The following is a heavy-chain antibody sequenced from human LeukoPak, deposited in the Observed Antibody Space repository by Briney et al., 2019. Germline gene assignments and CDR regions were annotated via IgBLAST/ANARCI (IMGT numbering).Heavy chain of an antibody. CDR3: ATIGLERLLTYYFDY. Sequence: GASVTVSCKVSGYTLTELSMHWVRQAPGKGLEWMGGFDPEDGETIYAQKFQGRVTMTEDTSTDTAYMELSSLRSEDTAVYYCATIGLERLLTYYFDYWGQGTLVTVSS. V-gene: IGHV1-24*01. CDR1: GYTLTELS. D-gene: IGHD1-1*01. J-gene: IGHJ4*02. CDR2: FDPEDGET.